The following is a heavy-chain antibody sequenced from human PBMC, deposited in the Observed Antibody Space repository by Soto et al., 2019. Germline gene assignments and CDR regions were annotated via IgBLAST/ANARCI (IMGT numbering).Heavy chain of an antibody. J-gene: IGHJ1*01. CDR1: GFTFSSYG. CDR3: AKGLQGGSGWYGYFQH. D-gene: IGHD6-19*01. Sequence: QVQLVESGGGVVQPGRSLRLSCAASGFTFSSYGMHWVRQAPGKGLEWVAVISYDGSNKYYADSVKGRFTISRDNSKNTLYLQMNSLRAEDTAVYYCAKGLQGGSGWYGYFQHWGQGNLVTVSS. CDR2: ISYDGSNK. V-gene: IGHV3-30*18.